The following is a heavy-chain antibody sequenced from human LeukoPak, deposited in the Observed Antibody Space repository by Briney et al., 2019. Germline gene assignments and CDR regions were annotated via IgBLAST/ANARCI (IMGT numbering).Heavy chain of an antibody. J-gene: IGHJ4*02. CDR2: IYYSGST. V-gene: IGHV4-59*01. CDR3: ARDMTEWVY. Sequence: SETLSLTCTVSGGSISSYYWSWIRQPPGKGMEWIGYIYYSGSTNYNPSLKSRVTISVDTSKNQFSLKLSSVTAADTAVYYCARDMTEWVYWGQGTLVTVSS. CDR1: GGSISSYY. D-gene: IGHD1-14*01.